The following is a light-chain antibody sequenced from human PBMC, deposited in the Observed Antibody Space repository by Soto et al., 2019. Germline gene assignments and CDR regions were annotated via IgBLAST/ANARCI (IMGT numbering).Light chain of an antibody. CDR3: QQYNNWPII. CDR2: RAS. V-gene: IGKV3-15*01. Sequence: EIVMTQSPATLSVSPGERATLSCRASRSVSSNLAWYQQKAGQAPRLLIYRASTRATGIPARFSGSGSGTEFTLTISSLQSEDFALYYCQQYNNWPIIFGQGTKVDIK. J-gene: IGKJ1*01. CDR1: RSVSSN.